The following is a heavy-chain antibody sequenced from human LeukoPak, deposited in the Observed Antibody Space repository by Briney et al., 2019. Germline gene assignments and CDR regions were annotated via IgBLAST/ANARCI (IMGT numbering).Heavy chain of an antibody. CDR3: ARAGPGGGLIVKVYHFDY. Sequence: GGSLRLSCAASGFTFSTYTMNWVRQAPGEGLEWVSSISSSSTFISYADSVKGRFTVSRDNAENSLYLQMSSLRAEDTAVYYCARAGPGGGLIVKVYHFDYWGQGTLVTVSS. D-gene: IGHD3-16*02. J-gene: IGHJ4*02. CDR1: GFTFSTYT. V-gene: IGHV3-21*01. CDR2: ISSSSTFI.